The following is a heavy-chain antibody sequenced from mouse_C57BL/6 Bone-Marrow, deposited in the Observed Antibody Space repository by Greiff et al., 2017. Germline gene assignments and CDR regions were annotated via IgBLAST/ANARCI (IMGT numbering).Heavy chain of an antibody. CDR1: GYTFTDYY. CDR3: ARRTATEGYYSAMDY. J-gene: IGHJ4*01. V-gene: IGHV1-19*01. Sequence: EVQLQQSGPVLVKPGASVKMSCKASGYTFTDYYMNWVKQSHGKSLEWIGVINPYNGGTSYNQKFKGKATLTVDKSSSTAYMELSSLTSEDSAVYYCARRTATEGYYSAMDYWGQGTSVTVSS. CDR2: INPYNGGT.